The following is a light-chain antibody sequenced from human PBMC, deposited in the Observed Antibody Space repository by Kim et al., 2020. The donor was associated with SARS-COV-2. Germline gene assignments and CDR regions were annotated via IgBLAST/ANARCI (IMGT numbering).Light chain of an antibody. CDR2: GNS. V-gene: IGLV1-40*01. CDR1: SSNIGAGYD. CDR3: QSYDSSHVV. Sequence: PGQRVTISCTGGSSNIGAGYDVHWYQQLPGTAPKLLIYGNSNRPSGVPDRFSGSKSGTSASLAITGLQAEDEADYYCQSYDSSHVVFGGGTQLTVL. J-gene: IGLJ2*01.